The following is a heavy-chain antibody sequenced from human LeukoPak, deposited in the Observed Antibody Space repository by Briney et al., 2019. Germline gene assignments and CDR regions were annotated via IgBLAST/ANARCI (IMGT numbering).Heavy chain of an antibody. D-gene: IGHD2-2*01. CDR1: GFTFSSYG. J-gene: IGHJ6*03. V-gene: IGHV3-33*01. CDR3: AREVRLYYYYMDV. Sequence: GGSLRLSCAASGFTFSSYGMHWVRQAPGKGLEWVAFIWYDGTKKYYADSVKGRFTISRDNAKNSLYLQMNSLRAEDTAVYYCAREVRLYYYYMDVWGKGTTVTVSS. CDR2: IWYDGTKK.